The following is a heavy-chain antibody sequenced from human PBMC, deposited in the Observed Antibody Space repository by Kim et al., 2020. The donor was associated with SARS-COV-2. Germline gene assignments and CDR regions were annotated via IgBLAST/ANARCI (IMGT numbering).Heavy chain of an antibody. CDR2: IKPDGGER. D-gene: IGHD1-1*01. CDR1: GFTFNSYW. Sequence: GGSLRLSCATSGFTFNSYWMSWVRQAPGKGLEWVANIKPDGGERYYVDSVKGRFTISRDNAKNSLYLQMSSLRAEDTAVYYCAKTGGWNDPVDFWGQGTLVTVSS. V-gene: IGHV3-7*03. CDR3: AKTGGWNDPVDF. J-gene: IGHJ4*02.